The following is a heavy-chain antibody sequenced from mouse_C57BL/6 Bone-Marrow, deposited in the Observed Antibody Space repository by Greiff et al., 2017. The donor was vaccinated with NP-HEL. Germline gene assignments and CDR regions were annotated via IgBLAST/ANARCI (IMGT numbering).Heavy chain of an antibody. D-gene: IGHD1-1*01. CDR3: AKGVYAVVAKGYAMDY. CDR1: GYSFTDYN. CDR2: INPNYGTT. V-gene: IGHV1-39*01. Sequence: EVQLQQSGPELVKPGASVKISCKASGYSFTDYNMNWVKQSNGKSLEWIGVINPNYGTTSYNQKFKGKATLTVDQSSSTAYMQLNSLTSADSAVYYRAKGVYAVVAKGYAMDYWGQGTSVTVSS. J-gene: IGHJ4*01.